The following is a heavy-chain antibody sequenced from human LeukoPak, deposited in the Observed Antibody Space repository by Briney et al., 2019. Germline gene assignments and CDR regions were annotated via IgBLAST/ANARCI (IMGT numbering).Heavy chain of an antibody. CDR2: ISGSGGST. Sequence: QPGGSLRLSCAASGFTFSSYAMSWVRQAPGKGLEWVSAISGSGGSTYYADSVKGRFTISRDNSKNTLYLQMNSLRAEDTAVYYCANLRWPGIVGATDPLFDYWGQGTLVTVSS. CDR1: GFTFSSYA. D-gene: IGHD1-26*01. CDR3: ANLRWPGIVGATDPLFDY. J-gene: IGHJ4*02. V-gene: IGHV3-23*01.